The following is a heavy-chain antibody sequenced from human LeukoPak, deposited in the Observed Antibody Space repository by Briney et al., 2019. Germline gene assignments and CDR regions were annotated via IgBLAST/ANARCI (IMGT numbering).Heavy chain of an antibody. D-gene: IGHD3-16*02. CDR1: GGSISSGGYS. Sequence: SQTLSLTCAVSGGSISSGGYSWSWIRQPPGKGLEWIGYIYHSGSTYYNPSLKSRVTISVDRSKNQFSLKLSSVTAADTAVYYCARGRRSYDYVWGSYRFDYWGQGTLVTVSS. V-gene: IGHV4-30-2*01. CDR3: ARGRRSYDYVWGSYRFDY. J-gene: IGHJ4*02. CDR2: IYHSGST.